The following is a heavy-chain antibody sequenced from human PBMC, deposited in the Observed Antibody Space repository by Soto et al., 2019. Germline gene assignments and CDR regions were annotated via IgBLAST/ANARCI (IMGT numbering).Heavy chain of an antibody. J-gene: IGHJ4*02. CDR1: GYTFTSYA. CDR3: ARDLGGWTDY. Sequence: QVQLVQSGAEVKKPGASVKVSCKASGYTFTSYAMQWVRQAPGQRLEWMGWINAGNGNTKYSLKFQGRVTITSDTSASTDYMELSSLRSEDTAVYYCARDLGGWTDYWGQGTLVTVSS. V-gene: IGHV1-3*01. CDR2: INAGNGNT. D-gene: IGHD6-19*01.